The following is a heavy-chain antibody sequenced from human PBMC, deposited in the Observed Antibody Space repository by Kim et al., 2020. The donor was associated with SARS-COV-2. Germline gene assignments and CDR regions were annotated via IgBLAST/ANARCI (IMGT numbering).Heavy chain of an antibody. Sequence: SVKVSCKASGGTFSSYAISWVRQAPGQGLEWMGGIIPIFGTANYAQKFQGRVTITADESTSTAYMELSSLRSEDTAVYYCARGGIVVVTAFHPNWFDPWGQGTLVTVSS. CDR2: IIPIFGTA. V-gene: IGHV1-69*13. J-gene: IGHJ5*02. CDR1: GGTFSSYA. CDR3: ARGGIVVVTAFHPNWFDP. D-gene: IGHD2-21*02.